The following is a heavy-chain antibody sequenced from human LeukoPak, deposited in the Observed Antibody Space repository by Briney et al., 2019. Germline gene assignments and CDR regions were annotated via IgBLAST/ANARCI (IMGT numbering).Heavy chain of an antibody. V-gene: IGHV1-2*02. CDR2: INPNSGGT. CDR1: GYTFTGYY. J-gene: IGHJ4*02. CDR3: ARGAYYYDSSGSNFGGY. Sequence: ASVKVSCKASGYTFTGYYMHWVRQAPGQGLEWMGWINPNSGGTYYAQKFQGRVTMTRDTSISTAYMELSRLRSDDTAVYYCARGAYYYDSSGSNFGGYWGQGTLVTVSS. D-gene: IGHD3-22*01.